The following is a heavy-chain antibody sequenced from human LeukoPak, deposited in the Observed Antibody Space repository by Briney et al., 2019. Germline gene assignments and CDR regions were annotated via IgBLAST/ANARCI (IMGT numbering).Heavy chain of an antibody. J-gene: IGHJ5*02. CDR1: GYTLTELS. CDR2: FDPEDGET. Sequence: ASVRVSCKVSGYTLTELSMHWVRQAPGKGLEWMGGFDPEDGETIYAQKFQGRVTMTEDTSTDTAYMELSSLRSEDTAVYYCARDDDFWSGYPSGPWGQGTLVTVSS. CDR3: ARDDDFWSGYPSGP. V-gene: IGHV1-24*01. D-gene: IGHD3-3*01.